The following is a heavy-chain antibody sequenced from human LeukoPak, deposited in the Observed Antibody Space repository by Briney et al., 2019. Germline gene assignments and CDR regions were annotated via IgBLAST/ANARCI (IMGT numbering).Heavy chain of an antibody. CDR3: ARALLDYGDPSDYFDY. V-gene: IGHV4-4*07. Sequence: PSETLSLTCTVSGGSISSYYWSWIRQPAGKGLEWIGRFYTSGSSNYNPSLRSRVTISADTSKNQFSLKLSSVTAADTAVYYCARALLDYGDPSDYFDYWGQGTLVTVSS. D-gene: IGHD4-17*01. CDR2: FYTSGSS. CDR1: GGSISSYY. J-gene: IGHJ4*02.